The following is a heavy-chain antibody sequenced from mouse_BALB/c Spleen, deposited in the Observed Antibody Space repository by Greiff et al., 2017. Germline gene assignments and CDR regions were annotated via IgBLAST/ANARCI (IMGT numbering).Heavy chain of an antibody. Sequence: VQLQQSGTVLARPGASVKMSCKASGYSFTSYWMHWVKQRPGQGLEWIGAIYPGNSDTSYNQKFKGKAKLTADTSASTAYMELSSLTNEDSAVYYCTYEYEGDAMDYWGQGTSVTVSS. CDR2: IYPGNSDT. CDR3: TYEYEGDAMDY. CDR1: GYSFTSYW. J-gene: IGHJ4*01. V-gene: IGHV1-5*01. D-gene: IGHD2-4*01.